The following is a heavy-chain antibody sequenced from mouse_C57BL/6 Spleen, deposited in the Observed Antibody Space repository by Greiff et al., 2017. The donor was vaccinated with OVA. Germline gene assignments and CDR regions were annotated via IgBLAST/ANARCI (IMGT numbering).Heavy chain of an antibody. D-gene: IGHD4-1*01. CDR2: INPSTGGT. CDR3: ASNWAYAMDD. Sequence: VQLQQSGPELVKPGASVKISCKASGYSFTGYYMNWVKQSPEKSLEWIGEINPSTGGTTYNQKFKAKATLTVDKSSSTAYMQLKSLTSEDSAGYYCASNWAYAMDDWGKGTSVTVSS. CDR1: GYSFTGYY. V-gene: IGHV1-42*01. J-gene: IGHJ4*01.